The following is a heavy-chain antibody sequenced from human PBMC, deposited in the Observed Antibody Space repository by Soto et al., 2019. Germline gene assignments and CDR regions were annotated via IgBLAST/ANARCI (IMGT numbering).Heavy chain of an antibody. J-gene: IGHJ4*02. CDR2: INHLETT. CDR1: GASITFGGYS. V-gene: IGHV4-30-2*01. D-gene: IGHD1-26*01. Sequence: SETLSLTCTVSGASITFGGYSWSWIRQTPGKGLEWIGYINHLETTFYNPSFESRLTLSIDRAKDQFSLKLHSMSAADRAVYFCARGGGSDSFDYWGQGSLVTVSS. CDR3: ARGGGSDSFDY.